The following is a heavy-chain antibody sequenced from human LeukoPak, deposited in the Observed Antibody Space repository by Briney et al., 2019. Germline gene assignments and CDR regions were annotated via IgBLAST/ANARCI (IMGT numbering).Heavy chain of an antibody. V-gene: IGHV3-7*01. CDR1: GFTFTKYW. Sequence: GGSLRLSCAASGFTFTKYWMAWVRQAPAKGLEWVASIHQDGSETHSIDSGRFTISRDNAKNSLYLQMNSLRDEDTAIYYCARDFADGDGFDIWGQGTLVTVSS. CDR2: IHQDGSET. CDR3: ARDFADGDGFDI. J-gene: IGHJ3*02.